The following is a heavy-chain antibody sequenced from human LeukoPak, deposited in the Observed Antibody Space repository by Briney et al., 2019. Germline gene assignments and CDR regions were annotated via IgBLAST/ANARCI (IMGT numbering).Heavy chain of an antibody. CDR2: IIPIFGTA. CDR1: GGTFSSYA. J-gene: IGHJ4*02. CDR3: ARDPYYYDSSGSL. D-gene: IGHD3-22*01. V-gene: IGHV1-69*06. Sequence: VASVKVSCKASGGTFSSYAISWVRQAPGQGLEWMGGIIPIFGTANYAQKFQGRVTITADKSTSTAYMELSSLRSEDTAVYYCARDPYYYDSSGSLWGQGTLVTVSS.